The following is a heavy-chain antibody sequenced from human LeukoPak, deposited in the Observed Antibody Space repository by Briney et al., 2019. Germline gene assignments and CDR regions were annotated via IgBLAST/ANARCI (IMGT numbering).Heavy chain of an antibody. CDR3: ARHLGYCSSTSCSPSWFDP. CDR1: GYSFTSYW. V-gene: IGHV5-51*01. CDR2: IYPGDSDT. Sequence: GESLKISCKGSGYSFTSYWIGWVRQIPGKGLEGMGIIYPGDSDTRYSPSFQGQVTISADKSISTAYLQWSSLKASDTAMYYCARHLGYCSSTSCSPSWFDPWGQGTLVTVSS. D-gene: IGHD2-2*01. J-gene: IGHJ5*02.